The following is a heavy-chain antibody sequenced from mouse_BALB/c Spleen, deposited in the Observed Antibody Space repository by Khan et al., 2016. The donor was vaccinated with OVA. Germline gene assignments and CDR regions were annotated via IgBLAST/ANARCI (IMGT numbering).Heavy chain of an antibody. V-gene: IGHV2-9*02. J-gene: IGHJ4*01. D-gene: IGHD2-10*01. CDR3: ATTYDGKWYYAMDY. CDR2: IWAGGGT. CDR1: GFSLTNYD. Sequence: QVQLQQPGPGLVAPSQSVYITCTASGFSLTNYDVSWVRQSPGKGLEWLGVIWAGGGTNNNSDLKSKLGTSKDNSKSQVVLTMHSLQIDDTARYYCATTYDGKWYYAMDYWGQGTSVTVSS.